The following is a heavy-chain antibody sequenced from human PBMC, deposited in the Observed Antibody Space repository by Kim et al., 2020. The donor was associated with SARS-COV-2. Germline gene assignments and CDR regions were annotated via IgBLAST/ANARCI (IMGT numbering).Heavy chain of an antibody. D-gene: IGHD3-16*01. J-gene: IGHJ3*02. V-gene: IGHV3-30*01. CDR3: ARGGRIPAFDI. CDR2: K. Sequence: KYYADSVKGRFTISRDNSKNTLYLQMNSLRAEDTAVYYCARGGRIPAFDIWGQGTMVTVSS.